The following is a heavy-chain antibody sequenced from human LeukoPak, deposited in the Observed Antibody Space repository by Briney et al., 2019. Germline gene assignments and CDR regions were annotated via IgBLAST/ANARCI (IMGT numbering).Heavy chain of an antibody. CDR2: ISAYNGNT. J-gene: IGHJ6*03. CDR3: AARYSSSWYWPYYYYMDV. D-gene: IGHD6-13*01. Sequence: GASVKVSCKASGYTFTSYGISWVRQAPGQGLEWMGWISAYNGNTNYAQKFQGRVTITADESTSTAYMELSSLRSEDTAVYYCAARYSSSWYWPYYYYMDVWGKGTTVTVSS. CDR1: GYTFTSYG. V-gene: IGHV1-18*01.